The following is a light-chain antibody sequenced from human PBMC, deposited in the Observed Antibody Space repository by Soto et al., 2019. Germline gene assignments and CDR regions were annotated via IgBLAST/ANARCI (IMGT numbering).Light chain of an antibody. J-gene: IGKJ3*01. CDR3: QQYGSSLFT. V-gene: IGKV3-20*01. Sequence: EIVLTQSPGTLSLSPGERATLSCRASQSVSSSYLAWYQQKPDQAPRLLIYGASSRATGIPDRFSGSGSGTDVTLTISRLEPEDFAVYYCQQYGSSLFTFGPVTKVDIK. CDR2: GAS. CDR1: QSVSSSY.